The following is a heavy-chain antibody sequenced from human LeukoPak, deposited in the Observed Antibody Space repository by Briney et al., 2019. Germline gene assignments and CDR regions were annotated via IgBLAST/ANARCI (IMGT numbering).Heavy chain of an antibody. CDR1: GYSFSSYW. Sequence: GESLEISCKGSGYSFSSYWIGWVRQKPGKGLEWMGIVYPGDSESRYSPSFQGQVTISADKSISTAYLQWSSLKASDTAMYYCARLQPDIVVVPAANYYGMDVWGQGTTVTVSS. CDR2: VYPGDSES. D-gene: IGHD2-2*01. V-gene: IGHV5-51*01. CDR3: ARLQPDIVVVPAANYYGMDV. J-gene: IGHJ6*02.